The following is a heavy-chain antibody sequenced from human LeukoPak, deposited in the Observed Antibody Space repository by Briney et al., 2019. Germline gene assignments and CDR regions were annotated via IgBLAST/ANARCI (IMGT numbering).Heavy chain of an antibody. CDR2: ISSSGNKI. D-gene: IGHD2-2*01. CDR1: GFPFSSYE. Sequence: GESLKISCAASGFPFSSYEMNWVRQAPGKRLQWVPYISSSGNKIYYAASVKGRFTISRDNAKNSLYLQIDSLRAEDTAVYYCARGQRPQYTSTWDNWFDPWGQGTQVTVSS. CDR3: ARGQRPQYTSTWDNWFDP. V-gene: IGHV3-48*03. J-gene: IGHJ5*02.